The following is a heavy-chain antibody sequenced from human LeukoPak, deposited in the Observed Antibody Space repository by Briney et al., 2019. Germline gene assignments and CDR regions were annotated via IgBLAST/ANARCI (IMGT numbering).Heavy chain of an antibody. J-gene: IGHJ4*02. CDR1: GYTFTSYD. D-gene: IGHD2-2*01. Sequence: GASVKVSCKASGYTFTSYDINWVRQATGQGLEWMGWIKPNSGGTNYAQKFQGRVTMTRDTSISTAYMELSRLRSDDTAVYYCARDIVVVSAARGFGYWGQGTLVTVSS. CDR3: ARDIVVVSAARGFGY. V-gene: IGHV1-2*02. CDR2: IKPNSGGT.